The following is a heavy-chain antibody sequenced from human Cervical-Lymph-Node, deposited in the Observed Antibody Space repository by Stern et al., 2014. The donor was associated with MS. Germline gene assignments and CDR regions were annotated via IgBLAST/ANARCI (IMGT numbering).Heavy chain of an antibody. J-gene: IGHJ4*02. V-gene: IGHV2-5*02. CDR1: GFSLSTSGLS. Sequence: QVTLKESGPALVKPTQTLTLTCTFSGFSLSTSGLSVGWIRQPPGEALEWLAYIYWDDQKRYSPSLKSRLTITKDTSKNQVVLTLTNVDPVDTATYYCAHRTAGPFDYWGQGTLVTVSS. CDR3: AHRTAGPFDY. CDR2: IYWDDQK.